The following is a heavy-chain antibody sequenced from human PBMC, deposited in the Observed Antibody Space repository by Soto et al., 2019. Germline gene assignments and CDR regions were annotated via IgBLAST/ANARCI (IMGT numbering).Heavy chain of an antibody. CDR1: GGSISSGDYY. Sequence: SETLSLTCTVSGGSISSGDYYWSWIRQPPGKGLEWIGYIYYSGSTYYNPSLKSRVTISVDTSKNQFSLKLSSVTAADTAVYYCARQNYDSSGYYHYYYGMDVWGQGTTVTVSS. D-gene: IGHD3-22*01. CDR3: ARQNYDSSGYYHYYYGMDV. J-gene: IGHJ6*02. CDR2: IYYSGST. V-gene: IGHV4-30-4*01.